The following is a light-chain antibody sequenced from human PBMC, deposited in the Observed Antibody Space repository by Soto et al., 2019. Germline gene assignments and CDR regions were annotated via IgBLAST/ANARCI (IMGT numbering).Light chain of an antibody. Sequence: EIVMTQSPATLSVPPGERATLSCRASQSVSSNLAWYQQKPGQAPRLLIYGASTRATDIPARFSGSGSGTEFTLTISSLQFEDFAIYYCHLYNNWPRTFGQGTKV. CDR3: HLYNNWPRT. CDR1: QSVSSN. V-gene: IGKV3-15*01. J-gene: IGKJ1*01. CDR2: GAS.